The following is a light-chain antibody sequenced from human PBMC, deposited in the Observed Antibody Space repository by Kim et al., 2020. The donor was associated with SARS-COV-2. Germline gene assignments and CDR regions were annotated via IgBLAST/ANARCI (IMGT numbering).Light chain of an antibody. CDR1: SRDVGSCDR. CDR3: SSYTSSSTLV. CDR2: EVS. V-gene: IGLV2-18*02. Sequence: GQLLTITCYGPSRDVGSCDRVSWYPPPPGTPPKLMIYEVSNRPSGVPDRFSGSKSGNTASLTISGLQAEDEADYYCSSYTSSSTLVFGGGTQLTVL. J-gene: IGLJ2*01.